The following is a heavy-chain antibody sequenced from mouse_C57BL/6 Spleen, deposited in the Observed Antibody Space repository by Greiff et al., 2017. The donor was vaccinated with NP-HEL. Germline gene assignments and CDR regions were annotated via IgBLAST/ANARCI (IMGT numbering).Heavy chain of an antibody. J-gene: IGHJ2*01. V-gene: IGHV1-15*01. CDR3: TRWAYYSNYVDY. Sequence: VQLQQSGAELVSPGASVTLSCKASGYPFTDYEMHWVKQTPVHGLEWIGAIDPETGGTAYNQKFKGKAILTADKSSSTAYMELRSLTSEDSAVYYCTRWAYYSNYVDYWGQGTTLTVSS. CDR2: IDPETGGT. CDR1: GYPFTDYE. D-gene: IGHD2-5*01.